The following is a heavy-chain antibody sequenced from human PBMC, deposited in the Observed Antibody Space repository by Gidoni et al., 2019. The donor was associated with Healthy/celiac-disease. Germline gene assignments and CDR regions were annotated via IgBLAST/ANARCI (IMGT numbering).Heavy chain of an antibody. CDR3: ARDNTYYDYVWGSYQAFDI. D-gene: IGHD3-16*02. CDR1: GYTFTSYG. CDR2: ISAYNGNT. V-gene: IGHV1-18*04. Sequence: QVQLVQSGAEVKKPGASVKVSCKASGYTFTSYGISWVRQAPGQGLEWMGWISAYNGNTNYAQKLQGRVTMTTDTSTSTAYMELRSLRSDDTAVYYCARDNTYYDYVWGSYQAFDIWGQGTMVTVSS. J-gene: IGHJ3*02.